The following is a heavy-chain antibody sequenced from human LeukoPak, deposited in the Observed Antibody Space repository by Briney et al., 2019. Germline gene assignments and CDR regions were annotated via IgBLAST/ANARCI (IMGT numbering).Heavy chain of an antibody. CDR3: TSAGRVSYYYYGMDV. Sequence: QPGRSLRLSCTASGFTIGDYAMSWVRQAPGKGLEWVGFIRSKAYGGTTEYAASVKGRFTISRDDSKSIAYLQMNSLKTEDTAVYYCTSAGRVSYYYYGMDVWGKGTTVTVSS. CDR2: IRSKAYGGTT. CDR1: GFTIGDYA. V-gene: IGHV3-49*04. D-gene: IGHD1-14*01. J-gene: IGHJ6*04.